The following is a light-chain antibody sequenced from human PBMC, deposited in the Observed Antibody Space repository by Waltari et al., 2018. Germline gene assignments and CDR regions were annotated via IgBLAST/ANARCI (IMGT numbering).Light chain of an antibody. Sequence: SALTQPAASAAPPGPSLPISASRPRRHFGCYNYVSWYQQHSDKAPKLMMYEFSTRPSGVSMRFSGSKSGNTASLTISGLQAEDEADYYCSSYTSSSTVIFGGGTKLTVL. CDR2: EFS. CDR1: RRHFGCYNY. V-gene: IGLV2-14*03. J-gene: IGLJ2*01. CDR3: SSYTSSSTVI.